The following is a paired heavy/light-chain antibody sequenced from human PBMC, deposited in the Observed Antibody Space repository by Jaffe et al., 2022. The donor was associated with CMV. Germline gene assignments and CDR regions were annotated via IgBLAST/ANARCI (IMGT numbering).Light chain of an antibody. V-gene: IGKV1-8*01. CDR2: AAS. Sequence: AIRMTQSPSSFSASTGDRVTITCRASQGISSYLAWYQQKPGKAPKLLIYAASTLQSGVPSRFSGSGSGTDFTLTISCLQSEDFATYYCQQYYSYPTFGQGTRLEIK. CDR1: QGISSY. J-gene: IGKJ5*01. CDR3: QQYYSYPT.
Heavy chain of an antibody. D-gene: IGHD3-3*01. J-gene: IGHJ5*02. CDR1: GGSFSGYY. CDR2: INHSGST. CDR3: ARQPGTYYDFWSGYRGGWFDP. V-gene: IGHV4-34*01. Sequence: QVQLQQWGAGLLKPSETLSLTCAVYGGSFSGYYWSWIRQPPGKGLEWIGEINHSGSTNYNPSLKSRVTISVDTSKNQFSLKLSSVTAADTAVYYCARQPGTYYDFWSGYRGGWFDPWGQGTLVTVSS.